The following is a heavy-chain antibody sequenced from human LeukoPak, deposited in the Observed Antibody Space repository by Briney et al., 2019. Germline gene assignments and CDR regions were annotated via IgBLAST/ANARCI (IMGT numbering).Heavy chain of an antibody. CDR2: IIPIFGTA. Sequence: ASVKVSCKASGGTFSSYAISWVRQAPGQGLEWMGGIIPIFGTANYAQKFQGRVTITADESTSTAYMELSSLRSEDTAVYYCASTSFGRSIAARGLYYYYYMDVWGKGTTVTVSS. V-gene: IGHV1-69*13. CDR1: GGTFSSYA. CDR3: ASTSFGRSIAARGLYYYYYMDV. J-gene: IGHJ6*03. D-gene: IGHD6-6*01.